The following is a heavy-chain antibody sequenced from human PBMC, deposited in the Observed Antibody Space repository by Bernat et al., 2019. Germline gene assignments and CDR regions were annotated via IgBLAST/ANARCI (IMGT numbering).Heavy chain of an antibody. CDR3: ARFDDIVVVAATGWFCAFDI. J-gene: IGHJ3*02. V-gene: IGHV4-31*03. D-gene: IGHD2-15*01. Sequence: QLQLQESGPGLVKPSQTLSLTCTVSGGSISSGGYYWSWIRQHPGKGLEWIGYIYYSGSTYYNPSLKSRVTISVDTSKNQFSLKLSSVTAADTAVYYCARFDDIVVVAATGWFCAFDIWGQGTMVTVYS. CDR1: GGSISSGGYY. CDR2: IYYSGST.